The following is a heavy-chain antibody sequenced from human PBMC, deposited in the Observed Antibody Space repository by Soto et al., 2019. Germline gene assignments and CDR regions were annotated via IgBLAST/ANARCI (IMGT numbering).Heavy chain of an antibody. V-gene: IGHV3-23*01. Sequence: GGSLRLSCAASGFIFSNFAMSWVRQAPGKGLEWVSAISGGGDSTYYADSVKGRFTISRDNSKNTLYLQMNSLRAENTAVYFCAKGGSRSPYYFMDVWGQGTTVTVSS. J-gene: IGHJ6*02. CDR1: GFIFSNFA. CDR3: AKGGSRSPYYFMDV. D-gene: IGHD6-13*01. CDR2: ISGGGDST.